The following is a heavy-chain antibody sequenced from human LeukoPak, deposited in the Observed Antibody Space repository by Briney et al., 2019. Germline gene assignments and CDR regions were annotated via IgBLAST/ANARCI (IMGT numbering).Heavy chain of an antibody. CDR1: GFTFSSYG. Sequence: GGSLRLTCAASGFTFSSYGMHWVRQAPGKGLEWVAVISFDGSNKYYPDSVKGRFTISRDNSKNTLYLQMNSLRAEDTAVYYCAKDAAPGGSYGVYYFDYWGQGTLVTVSS. CDR2: ISFDGSNK. J-gene: IGHJ4*02. CDR3: AKDAAPGGSYGVYYFDY. V-gene: IGHV3-30*18. D-gene: IGHD3-16*01.